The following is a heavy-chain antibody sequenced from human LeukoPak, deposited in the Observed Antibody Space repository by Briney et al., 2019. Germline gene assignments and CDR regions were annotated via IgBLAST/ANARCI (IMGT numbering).Heavy chain of an antibody. J-gene: IGHJ4*02. CDR2: IYPGDSDI. V-gene: IGHV5-51*01. D-gene: IGHD3-10*01. Sequence: PGESLQISCKGSGYSFSSYWIGWVRQMPGKGLEWMGIIYPGDSDIRYSPSFQGQVTISADESITTAYLQWSSLKASDTAMYYCARWRKGASGSFMFDYWGQGTLVTVSS. CDR3: ARWRKGASGSFMFDY. CDR1: GYSFSSYW.